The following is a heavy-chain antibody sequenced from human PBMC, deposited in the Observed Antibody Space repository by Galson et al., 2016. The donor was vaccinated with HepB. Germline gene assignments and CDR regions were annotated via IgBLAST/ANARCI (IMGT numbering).Heavy chain of an antibody. J-gene: IGHJ4*02. V-gene: IGHV3-23*01. CDR1: GFTFSDYG. Sequence: SLRLSCAASGFTFSDYGMAWVRQAPGRGLEWVATMAGVGGNTHYPDSVKGRTTISRDNSKNTLSLQMNSLRAEDTASYYCARDVGGIMFDYWGQGTLVTVSS. D-gene: IGHD3-16*02. CDR2: MAGVGGNT. CDR3: ARDVGGIMFDY.